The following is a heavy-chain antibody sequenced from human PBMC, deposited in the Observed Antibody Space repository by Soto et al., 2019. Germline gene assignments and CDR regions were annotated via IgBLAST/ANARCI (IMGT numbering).Heavy chain of an antibody. CDR1: GFTFSSYA. D-gene: IGHD3-22*01. CDR3: ARDRGWLYYYDASGHFYFDY. V-gene: IGHV3-30*04. Sequence: QVQLVESGGGVVQPGRSLRLSCAVSGFTFSSYAMHWVRQAPGKGLEWVAVTSYDGNTNYYADSIKGRFTISRDNSKNTIYLQMNSLRAEDTAVYYCARDRGWLYYYDASGHFYFDYWGQGTLVTVSS. CDR2: TSYDGNTN. J-gene: IGHJ4*02.